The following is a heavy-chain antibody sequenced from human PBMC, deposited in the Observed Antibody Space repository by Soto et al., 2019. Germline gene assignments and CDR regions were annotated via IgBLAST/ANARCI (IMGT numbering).Heavy chain of an antibody. CDR1: GYTFTGYG. CDR3: GRDGSGGIIDS. J-gene: IGHJ3*01. V-gene: IGHV1-18*01. CDR2: ISVFNGNT. Sequence: QVQLVQSGAEVKKPGASVKVSCTTSGYTFTGYGINWVRQAPGHGLEWMGWISVFNGNTKYGQNIQDRVIMTTDTATSTAYMDLRSLRSDDTAVYFCGRDGSGGIIDSWGQGTMLIVSS. D-gene: IGHD2-15*01.